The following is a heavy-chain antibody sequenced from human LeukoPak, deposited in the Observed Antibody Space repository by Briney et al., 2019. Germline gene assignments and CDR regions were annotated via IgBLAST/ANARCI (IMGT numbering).Heavy chain of an antibody. CDR3: ARAGILRRSFYFDY. CDR1: GFTFSSYA. J-gene: IGHJ4*02. Sequence: GGSLRLSCAASGFTFSSYAMHWVRQAPGKGLEWVAVISYDGSNKYYADSVKGRFTISRDNSKNTLYLQMNSLRAEDTAVYYCARAGILRRSFYFDYWGQGTLVTVSS. V-gene: IGHV3-30-3*01. CDR2: ISYDGSNK. D-gene: IGHD5/OR15-5a*01.